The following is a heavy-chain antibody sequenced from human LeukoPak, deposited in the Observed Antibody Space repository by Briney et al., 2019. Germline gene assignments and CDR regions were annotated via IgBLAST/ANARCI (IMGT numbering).Heavy chain of an antibody. J-gene: IGHJ4*02. Sequence: PGGSLRLSCAASGFTFSSYGMHWVRQAPGKGLEWVAVIWYDGSNKYYADSVKGRFTISRDNSKNTLYLQMNSLRAEDTAVYYCARGRNPYYYDSSGYYLFDYWGQGTLVTVSS. D-gene: IGHD3-22*01. CDR2: IWYDGSNK. CDR3: ARGRNPYYYDSSGYYLFDY. CDR1: GFTFSSYG. V-gene: IGHV3-33*01.